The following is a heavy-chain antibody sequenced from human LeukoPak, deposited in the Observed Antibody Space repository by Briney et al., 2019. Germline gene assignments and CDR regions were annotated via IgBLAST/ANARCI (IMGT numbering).Heavy chain of an antibody. CDR3: ARDWYGDYFDY. CDR1: GYTFTGYY. CDR2: INPNSGGT. V-gene: IGHV1-2*02. J-gene: IGHJ4*02. Sequence: ASVKLSCKASGYTFTGYYLHWVRQAPGQGLEWMGWINPNSGGTNYAQKFQGRVTMTRDTSISTAYMELSRLRSDDTAVYYCARDWYGDYFDYWGQGTLVTVSS. D-gene: IGHD4-17*01.